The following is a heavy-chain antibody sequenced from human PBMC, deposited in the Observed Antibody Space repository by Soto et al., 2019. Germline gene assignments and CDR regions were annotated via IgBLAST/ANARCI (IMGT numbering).Heavy chain of an antibody. CDR2: ILHDETP. CDR3: AKDLFPTSGQRFLFES. CDR1: GFTFSTYA. D-gene: IGHD2-21*01. J-gene: IGHJ4*02. Sequence: PVGSLRLSCAASGFTFSTYAMTWVRQAPGRGLEWVSTILHDETPFYTDSVKGRFTISRDNVRGTLYLQMNGLRVEDAALYFCAKDLFPTSGQRFLFESWGQGSLVTVSS. V-gene: IGHV3-23*01.